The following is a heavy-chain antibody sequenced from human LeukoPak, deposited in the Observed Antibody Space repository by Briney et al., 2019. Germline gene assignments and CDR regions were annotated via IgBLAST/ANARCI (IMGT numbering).Heavy chain of an antibody. CDR2: IWHDGSHK. V-gene: IGHV3-33*01. D-gene: IGHD3-10*01. CDR1: GFAFNTYA. Sequence: GGSLRLSCAASGFAFNTYAMHWVRQAPGQGLEWVALIWHDGSHKFYSNSVRGQFTISRDNSKNTVSLQMNNLRPEDTAVYYCARESFGSGSYPDFWGRGTLVTVSS. J-gene: IGHJ4*02. CDR3: ARESFGSGSYPDF.